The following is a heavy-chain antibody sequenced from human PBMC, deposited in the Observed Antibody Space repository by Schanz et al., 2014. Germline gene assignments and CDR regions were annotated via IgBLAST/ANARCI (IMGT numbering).Heavy chain of an antibody. V-gene: IGHV4-39*01. CDR1: GGSINSGGYR. CDR2: MYSSGST. D-gene: IGHD3-10*01. Sequence: QLQLQESGPGLVKASETLSLTCSVSGGSINSGGYRWGWIRQPPGKGLEWIGTMYSSGSTYYNPSLKSRVTIPAATSRTHSSLKFFSVPAADTALYYCARLRGGGVIITTWGQGTLVTVSS. J-gene: IGHJ5*02. CDR3: ARLRGGGVIITT.